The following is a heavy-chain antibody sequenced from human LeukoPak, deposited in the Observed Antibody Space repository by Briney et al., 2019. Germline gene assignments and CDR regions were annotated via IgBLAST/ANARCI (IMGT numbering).Heavy chain of an antibody. CDR2: INGNSNSI. D-gene: IGHD3-3*01. Sequence: GGSLRLSCAASGVTFGDDAMHWGRQAPGKGREWVSGINGNSNSIGYAESVKGRFTISREHAKNSLYLQMHSLRAEDTALYYCAKDSLICEVVTQWGGMDRWGQGTTVTVSS. CDR3: AKDSLICEVVTQWGGMDR. CDR1: GVTFGDDA. V-gene: IGHV3-9*01. J-gene: IGHJ6*02.